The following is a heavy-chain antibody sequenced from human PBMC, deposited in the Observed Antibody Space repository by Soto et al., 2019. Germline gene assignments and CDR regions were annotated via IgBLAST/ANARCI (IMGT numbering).Heavy chain of an antibody. Sequence: ASVKVSCKASGGTFSSYTISWVRQAPGQGLEWMGRIIPILGIANYAQKFQGRVTITADKSTSTAYMELSSLRSEDTAVYYCARDRTDSSSSCYYYYYYMDVWGKGTTVTVSS. CDR2: IIPILGIA. CDR3: ARDRTDSSSSCYYYYYYMDV. CDR1: GGTFSSYT. D-gene: IGHD6-6*01. J-gene: IGHJ6*03. V-gene: IGHV1-69*04.